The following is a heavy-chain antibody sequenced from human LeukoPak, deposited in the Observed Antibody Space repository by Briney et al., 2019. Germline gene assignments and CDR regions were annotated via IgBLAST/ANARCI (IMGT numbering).Heavy chain of an antibody. D-gene: IGHD4-17*01. CDR2: FYYSGST. CDR1: GGSISRSSYY. CDR3: ARDYGDHAFDC. V-gene: IGHV4-39*01. Sequence: PSETLSLTCTVSGGSISRSSYYWGWIRQPPGKGLEWIGSFYYSGSTNYNPSLKSRVTISVDTSKNQFSLKLSSVTAADMAVFFCARDYGDHAFDCWGQGTLVTVSS. J-gene: IGHJ4*02.